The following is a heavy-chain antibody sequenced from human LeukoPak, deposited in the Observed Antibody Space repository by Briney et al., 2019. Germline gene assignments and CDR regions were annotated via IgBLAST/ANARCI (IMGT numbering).Heavy chain of an antibody. CDR3: ARDCSGIKCSA. CDR1: GYTFTDYY. J-gene: IGHJ5*02. D-gene: IGHD2-15*01. Sequence: ASVKVSCKASGYTFTDYYINWVRQAPGQGLEWMGRISPNSGGTTYAQKFQGRVTVTRYTSINTAYMELNNLGSDDTAVYYCARDCSGIKCSAWGQGTLVTASS. CDR2: ISPNSGGT. V-gene: IGHV1-2*06.